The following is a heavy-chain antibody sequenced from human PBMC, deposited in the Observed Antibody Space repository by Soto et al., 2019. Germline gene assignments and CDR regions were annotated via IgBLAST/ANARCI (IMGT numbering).Heavy chain of an antibody. Sequence: PGGSLRLSCAASGFTFSSYGMHWVRQAPGKGLEWVAVISYDGSNKYYADSVKGRFTISRDNSKNTLYLQMNSLRAEDTAVYYCAKDRFGVFGVVTPRSYYYGMDVWGQGTTVTVSS. CDR1: GFTFSSYG. D-gene: IGHD3-3*01. CDR3: AKDRFGVFGVVTPRSYYYGMDV. V-gene: IGHV3-30*18. J-gene: IGHJ6*02. CDR2: ISYDGSNK.